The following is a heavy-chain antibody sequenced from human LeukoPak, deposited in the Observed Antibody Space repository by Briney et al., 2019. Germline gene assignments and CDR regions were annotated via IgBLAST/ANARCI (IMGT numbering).Heavy chain of an antibody. J-gene: IGHJ6*03. V-gene: IGHV1-46*01. CDR3: ARGPSITMVRGGQWYYYMDV. D-gene: IGHD3-10*01. Sequence: ASVKVSCKASGYTFTGYYMHWVRQAPGQGLEWMGIINPSGGSTNYAQNFQGRVTMTRDTSTNTVYMELSSLRSEDTAVYYCARGPSITMVRGGQWYYYMDVWGKGTTVTISS. CDR1: GYTFTGYY. CDR2: INPSGGST.